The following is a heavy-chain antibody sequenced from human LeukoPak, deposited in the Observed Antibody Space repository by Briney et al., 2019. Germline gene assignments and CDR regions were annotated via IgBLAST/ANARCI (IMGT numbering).Heavy chain of an antibody. CDR1: GYTFTDYY. CDR3: ARNYDRRPFDY. CDR2: ISAYNGNT. J-gene: IGHJ4*02. Sequence: ASVKVSCKASGYTFTDYYIHCVRQAPGQGLEWMGWISAYNGNTNYAQKLQGRVTMTTDTSTSTAYMELRSLRSDDTALYYCARNYDRRPFDYWGQGILVTVSS. D-gene: IGHD3-22*01. V-gene: IGHV1-18*04.